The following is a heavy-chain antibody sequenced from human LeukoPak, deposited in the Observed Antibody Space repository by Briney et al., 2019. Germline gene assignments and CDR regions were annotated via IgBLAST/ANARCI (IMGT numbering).Heavy chain of an antibody. D-gene: IGHD3-22*01. CDR2: INHSGST. J-gene: IGHJ4*02. V-gene: IGHV4-34*01. Sequence: SETLTLTCAVYGESISGYYCSWIRQPPGKGREWIEEINHSGSTNYNRSLKRRDSTSVDTTRDKFSLKLTSVKAADTAGYYCARGRDISADSSGYSHLRYWGQGTLVTVSS. CDR1: GESISGYY. CDR3: ARGRDISADSSGYSHLRY.